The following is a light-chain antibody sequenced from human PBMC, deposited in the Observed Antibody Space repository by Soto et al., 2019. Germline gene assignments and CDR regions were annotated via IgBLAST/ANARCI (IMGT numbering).Light chain of an antibody. Sequence: QSVLTQPASVSGSPGQSITISCTGTSSDVGGYNYVSWYQQHPGKAPKLMIYDVSNRPSGVSNRFSGSKSGNTASLTISGLQAEDEADYYCSSYTSSSVVVFGGETKLTVL. V-gene: IGLV2-14*01. CDR3: SSYTSSSVVV. J-gene: IGLJ2*01. CDR2: DVS. CDR1: SSDVGGYNY.